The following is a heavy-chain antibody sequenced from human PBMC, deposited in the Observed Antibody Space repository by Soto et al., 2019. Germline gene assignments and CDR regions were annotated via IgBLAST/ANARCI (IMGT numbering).Heavy chain of an antibody. J-gene: IGHJ5*02. CDR3: ARMDTAMVT. CDR1: GASISSYF. Sequence: SETLSLTCTVSGASISSYFWGWIRQPPGKGLEWIGYIFYSGSTNYNPSLKSRVTISVDTSKNQFSLKVSSVTAADTAVYYCARMDTAMVTWGQGTLVTVSS. V-gene: IGHV4-59*01. D-gene: IGHD5-18*01. CDR2: IFYSGST.